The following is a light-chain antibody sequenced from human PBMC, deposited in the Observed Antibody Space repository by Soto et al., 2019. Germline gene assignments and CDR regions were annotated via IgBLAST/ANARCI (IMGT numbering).Light chain of an antibody. CDR1: QSISSY. Sequence: DIRMTQGPSSRAACVGVRGTITCRASQSISSYLNWYQQKPGKAPKLLIYAASSLQSGVPSRFSGSGSGTDFTLTISSLQPEDFATYYCQQSYSTPWTFGQGTKVDIK. V-gene: IGKV1-39*01. CDR3: QQSYSTPWT. J-gene: IGKJ1*01. CDR2: AAS.